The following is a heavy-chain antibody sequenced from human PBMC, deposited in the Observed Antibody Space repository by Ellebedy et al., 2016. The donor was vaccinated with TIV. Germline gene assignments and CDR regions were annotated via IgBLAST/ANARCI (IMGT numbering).Heavy chain of an antibody. V-gene: IGHV1-46*01. J-gene: IGHJ4*02. D-gene: IGHD5-18*01. CDR3: ARDADTAMVKFDY. Sequence: AASVKVSCKASGYTFTSYYMHWVRQAPGQGLEWMGIINPSGGSTSYAQKFQGRVTITADKSTSTAYMELSSLRSEDTAVYYCARDADTAMVKFDYWGQGTLVTVSS. CDR1: GYTFTSYY. CDR2: INPSGGST.